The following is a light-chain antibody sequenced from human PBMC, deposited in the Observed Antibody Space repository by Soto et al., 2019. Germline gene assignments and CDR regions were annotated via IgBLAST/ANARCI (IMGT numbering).Light chain of an antibody. Sequence: SYELTQPPSMSVAPGETARIACGGNNIGSESVHWYQQKPGQAPVLIIYYDSARPSGIPERFSGSNSGNTATLIISRVEAGDEADYYCQVWDGSSDQQVFGGGTKLTVL. J-gene: IGLJ3*02. CDR3: QVWDGSSDQQV. CDR1: NIGSES. V-gene: IGLV3-21*04. CDR2: YDS.